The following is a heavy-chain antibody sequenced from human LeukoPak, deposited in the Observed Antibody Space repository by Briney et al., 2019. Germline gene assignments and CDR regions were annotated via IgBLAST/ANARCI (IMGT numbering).Heavy chain of an antibody. J-gene: IGHJ4*02. CDR2: FNPSTDGT. CDR3: ARRHPGDGYNYWTGYYFDY. D-gene: IGHD5-12*01. Sequence: ASVKVSCKASGYTFTSYYIHWVRQAPGQGLEWMGIFNPSTDGTTYAQKFQGRVTMTRDTSTSTVYMELSSLGFEDTAVYYCARRHPGDGYNYWTGYYFDYWGQGTLVTVSS. V-gene: IGHV1-46*01. CDR1: GYTFTSYY.